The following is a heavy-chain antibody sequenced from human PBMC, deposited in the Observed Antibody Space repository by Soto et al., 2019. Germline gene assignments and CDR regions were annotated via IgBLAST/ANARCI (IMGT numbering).Heavy chain of an antibody. J-gene: IGHJ4*02. CDR2: IYYSAST. CDR3: ARDSAYSSGWDVFDY. D-gene: IGHD6-19*01. Sequence: SETLSLTCAVSGGSISSGGYYWIWIRQHPGKGLEWIGYIYYSASTSYNPSLQSRISMSVDTSTNQFSLELSSVTAADTAVYYCARDSAYSSGWDVFDYWGQGTLVTVSS. V-gene: IGHV4-31*11. CDR1: GGSISSGGYY.